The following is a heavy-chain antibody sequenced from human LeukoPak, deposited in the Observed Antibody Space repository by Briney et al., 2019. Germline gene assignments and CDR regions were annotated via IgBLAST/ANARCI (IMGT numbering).Heavy chain of an antibody. J-gene: IGHJ4*02. V-gene: IGHV3-23*01. Sequence: PGGSLRLSCAASGLTFSTYVMTWVRQAPGKWLEWVSAISGSGGSTYYADSVKGRFTISRDNSKNTLYLQMNSLRAEDTAVYYCAKDFGSGYFSYYFDYWGQGTLVTVSP. D-gene: IGHD3-22*01. CDR2: ISGSGGST. CDR3: AKDFGSGYFSYYFDY. CDR1: GLTFSTYV.